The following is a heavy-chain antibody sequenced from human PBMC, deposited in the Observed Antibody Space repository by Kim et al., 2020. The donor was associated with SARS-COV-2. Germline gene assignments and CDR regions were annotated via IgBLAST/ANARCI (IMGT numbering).Heavy chain of an antibody. CDR1: GYSFTSYW. V-gene: IGHV5-10-1*01. CDR3: ARGGLVSSWSGEAHYYYGMDV. J-gene: IGHJ6*02. Sequence: GESLKISCKGSGYSFTSYWISWVRQMPGKGLEWMGRIDPSDSYTNYSPSFQGHVTISADKSISTAYLQWSSLKASDTAMYYCARGGLVSSWSGEAHYYYGMDVWGQGNTVTVSS. D-gene: IGHD6-13*01. CDR2: IDPSDSYT.